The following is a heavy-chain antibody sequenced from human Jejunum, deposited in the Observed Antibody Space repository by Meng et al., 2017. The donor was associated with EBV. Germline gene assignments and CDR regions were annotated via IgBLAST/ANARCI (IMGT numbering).Heavy chain of an antibody. J-gene: IGHJ4*02. CDR3: ARASSERLLDY. V-gene: IGHV4-4*02. CDR2: INQVGST. D-gene: IGHD1-14*01. Sequence: VQLQESGPGRVKPSGPLSLTCAVSTDFISSYEWWSWVRQPPGKGLEWLGEINQVGSTYYNPSLKSRVTISIDTSKRQFSLRLNSMTAADTAVYYCARASSERLLDYWGQGTLVTVSS. CDR1: TDFISSYEW.